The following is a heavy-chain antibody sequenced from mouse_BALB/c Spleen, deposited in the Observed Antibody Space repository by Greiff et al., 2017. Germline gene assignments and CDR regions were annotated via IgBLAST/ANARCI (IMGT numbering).Heavy chain of an antibody. J-gene: IGHJ4*01. CDR1: GFTFSSYA. CDR3: ARGAVARDYAMDY. CDR2: ISSGGST. Sequence: DVKLVESGGGLVKPGGSLKFSCAASGFTFSSYAMSWVRQTPEKRLEWVASISSGGSTYYPDSVKGRFTISRDNARNILYLQMSSLRSEDTAMYYCARGAVARDYAMDYWGQGTSVTVST. V-gene: IGHV5-6-5*01. D-gene: IGHD1-1*01.